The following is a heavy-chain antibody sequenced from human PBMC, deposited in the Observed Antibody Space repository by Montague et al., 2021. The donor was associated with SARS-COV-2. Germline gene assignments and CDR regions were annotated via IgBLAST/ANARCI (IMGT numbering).Heavy chain of an antibody. Sequence: TLSLTCTVSGDSISTGSYYRCWIRQPAGKGLEWIGRIHTSGSNYYHSPNKRRVITSVDTSKHQSFLKLSSVTAADTAVYYCARGCSGGSCYPNPLSTWGQGTLVTVSS. CDR2: IHTSGSN. D-gene: IGHD2-15*01. CDR3: ARGCSGGSCYPNPLST. V-gene: IGHV4-61*02. J-gene: IGHJ5*02. CDR1: GDSISTGSYY.